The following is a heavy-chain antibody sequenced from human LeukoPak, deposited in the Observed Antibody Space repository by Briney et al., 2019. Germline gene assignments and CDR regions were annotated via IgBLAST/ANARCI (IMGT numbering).Heavy chain of an antibody. V-gene: IGHV4-61*02. CDR2: IYTSGIT. Sequence: TPSQTLSLXCTVSGGSISSGSYYWSWIRQPAGKGLEWIGRIYTSGITNYNPSLKSRVTISVDTSKNQFSLKLSSVTAADTAVYYCAREAGYYYDSSGRRSDYWGQGTLVTVSS. J-gene: IGHJ4*02. D-gene: IGHD3-22*01. CDR3: AREAGYYYDSSGRRSDY. CDR1: GGSISSGSYY.